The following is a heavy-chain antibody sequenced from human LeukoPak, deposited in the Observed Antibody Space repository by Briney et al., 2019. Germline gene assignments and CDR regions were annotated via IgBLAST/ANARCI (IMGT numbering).Heavy chain of an antibody. CDR3: ANGGIAVTGLDY. Sequence: GGSLRLSCTASGFTFSGHWMSWVRQAPGRGLEWVASIRQDGSEKHYVDSVEGRFIISRDNAKNSLHLQMNSLRAEDTAVYYCANGGIAVTGLDYWGQGTLVTVSS. CDR1: GFTFSGHW. V-gene: IGHV3-7*01. D-gene: IGHD6-13*01. CDR2: IRQDGSEK. J-gene: IGHJ4*02.